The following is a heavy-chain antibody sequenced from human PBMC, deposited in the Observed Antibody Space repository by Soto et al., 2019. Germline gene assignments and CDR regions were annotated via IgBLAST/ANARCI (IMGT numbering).Heavy chain of an antibody. CDR3: TKSEAGGGGNTHLEY. D-gene: IGHD2-15*01. CDR1: GFTFSSYA. J-gene: IGHJ4*02. CDR2: IWYDGSSK. V-gene: IGHV3-33*06. Sequence: VQLVESGGGVVQPGRSLRLSCAASGFTFSSYAMHWVRQAPGKGLEWVAVIWYDGSSKYYADSVKGRFTISRDNSNNTASLHMSSLRAEDTAVYYCTKSEAGGGGNTHLEYWGQGTLVTVSP.